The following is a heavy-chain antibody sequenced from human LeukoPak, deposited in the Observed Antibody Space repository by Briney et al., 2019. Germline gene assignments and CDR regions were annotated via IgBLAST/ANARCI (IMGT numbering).Heavy chain of an antibody. CDR2: ISSSGDSI. J-gene: IGHJ6*04. V-gene: IGHV3-48*03. CDR3: AELGITMIGGV. Sequence: PGGSLRLSCAASGFTFSNYEMNWVRQAPGKGLEWVSYISSSGDSIYYADSVRGRCTISRDNAKNSLYLQMNSLRAEDTAVYYCAELGITMIGGVWGKGTTVTISS. D-gene: IGHD3-10*02. CDR1: GFTFSNYE.